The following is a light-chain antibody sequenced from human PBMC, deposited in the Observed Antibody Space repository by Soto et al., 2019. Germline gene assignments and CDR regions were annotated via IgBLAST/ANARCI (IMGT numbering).Light chain of an antibody. J-gene: IGKJ4*01. Sequence: DIVMTHSPDSLAVCLGERATINCKSSQSLLYNSNNKNYLAWYQQAPGQPPKLLIYWASTRESGVHDRFSGSGSGTDFTLNISNLQAEDVAVYSCHQYYSVPLTFGGGTKVEIK. V-gene: IGKV4-1*01. CDR3: HQYYSVPLT. CDR1: QSLLYNSNNKNY. CDR2: WAS.